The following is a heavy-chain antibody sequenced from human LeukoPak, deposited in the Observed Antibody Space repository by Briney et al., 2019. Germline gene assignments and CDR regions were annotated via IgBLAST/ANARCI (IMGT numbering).Heavy chain of an antibody. CDR2: ITPKSGDT. D-gene: IGHD3-3*02. CDR1: GYTFSDFY. J-gene: IGHJ4*02. V-gene: IGHV1-2*02. CDR3: ARVRLADERAWAY. Sequence: ASVKVSCKASGYTFSDFYIHWVRQAPGQGLEYVGWITPKSGDTYSPQRFKGRVTMTRDASISTAYMELSSLRSDDTAVYFCARVRLADERAWAYWGQGTLVTVSS.